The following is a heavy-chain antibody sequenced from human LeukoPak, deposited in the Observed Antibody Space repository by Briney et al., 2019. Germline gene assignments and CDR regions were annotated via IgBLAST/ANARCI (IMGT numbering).Heavy chain of an antibody. D-gene: IGHD4-11*01. V-gene: IGHV3-23*01. Sequence: GGSLRLSCAASGFTFSSSAMGWVRQAPGKGLEWVSAISGSGGSTYYADSVKGRFTISRDNSKNTLYLQMNSLRAEDTAVYYCAKGDYSNYFDYWGQGTLVTVSS. CDR3: AKGDYSNYFDY. CDR2: ISGSGGST. CDR1: GFTFSSSA. J-gene: IGHJ4*02.